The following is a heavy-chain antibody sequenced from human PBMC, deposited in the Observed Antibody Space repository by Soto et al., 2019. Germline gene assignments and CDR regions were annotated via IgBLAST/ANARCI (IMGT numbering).Heavy chain of an antibody. CDR1: GFTFSGSA. D-gene: IGHD6-6*01. V-gene: IGHV3-73*01. CDR2: IRSKANSYAT. CDR3: TRSYSSSSYYYYYMDV. Sequence: GGSLRLSCAASGFTFSGSAMHWVRQASGKGLEWVGRIRSKANSYATAYAASVKGRFTISRDDSKNTAYLQMNSLKTEDTAVYYCTRSYSSSSYYYYYMDVWGKGTTVTVSS. J-gene: IGHJ6*03.